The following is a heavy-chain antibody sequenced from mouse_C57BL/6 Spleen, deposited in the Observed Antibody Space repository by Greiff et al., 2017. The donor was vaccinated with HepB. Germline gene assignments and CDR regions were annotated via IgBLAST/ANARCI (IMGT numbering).Heavy chain of an antibody. V-gene: IGHV1-80*01. D-gene: IGHD1-1*01. Sequence: QVQLKESGAELVKPGASVKISCKASGYAFSSYWMNWVKQRPGKGLEWIGQIYPGDGDTNYNGKFKGKATLTADKSSSTAYMQLSSLTSEDSAVYFGTRDGSGCSMDYWGQGTSVTVSS. CDR1: GYAFSSYW. CDR2: IYPGDGDT. J-gene: IGHJ4*01. CDR3: TRDGSGCSMDY.